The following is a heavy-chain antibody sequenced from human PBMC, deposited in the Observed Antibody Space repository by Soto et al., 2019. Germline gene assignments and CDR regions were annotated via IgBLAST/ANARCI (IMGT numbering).Heavy chain of an antibody. V-gene: IGHV1-69*12. CDR2: IIPVFGTP. CDR3: ARGGATMIVVTTYYAMDV. J-gene: IGHJ6*02. Sequence: QVQLVQSGAEVKKPGSSVKVSCKASGGSLSNYGISWVRQAPGQGLEWMGAIIPVFGTPNYAQKFQDRVTITADESTTTVYMEVRSLTSEDTAVYYCARGGATMIVVTTYYAMDVWGQGTTVTVSS. D-gene: IGHD3-22*01. CDR1: GGSLSNYG.